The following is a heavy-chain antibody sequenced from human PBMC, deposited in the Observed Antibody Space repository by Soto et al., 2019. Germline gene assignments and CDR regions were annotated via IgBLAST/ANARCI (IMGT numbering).Heavy chain of an antibody. J-gene: IGHJ4*02. CDR2: VRPKVQRYTT. CDR1: GFTFSDHS. Sequence: EVQLVESGGGLVQPGGSLRLSCAASGFTFSDHSMDWVRQAPGKGLEWVGRVRPKVQRYTTEYAASVKGRFTVSRDDSKNSLYMQMNSLNIDDTAVYYCVIGQNSFDFWGQGTLVTVSS. CDR3: VIGQNSFDF. V-gene: IGHV3-72*01.